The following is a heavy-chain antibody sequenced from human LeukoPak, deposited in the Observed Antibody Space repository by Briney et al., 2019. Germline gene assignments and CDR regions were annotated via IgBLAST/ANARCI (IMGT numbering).Heavy chain of an antibody. CDR3: ATDYVGYCSGGSCYPRPFDY. Sequence: ASVKVSCKVSGYTLTELSMHWVRQAPGKGLEWMGGFDPEDGETIYAQKFQGRVTMTEDTSTDTAYMELSSLRSEDTAVYYCATDYVGYCSGGSCYPRPFDYWGQGTLVTVFS. J-gene: IGHJ4*02. V-gene: IGHV1-24*01. CDR1: GYTLTELS. D-gene: IGHD2-15*01. CDR2: FDPEDGET.